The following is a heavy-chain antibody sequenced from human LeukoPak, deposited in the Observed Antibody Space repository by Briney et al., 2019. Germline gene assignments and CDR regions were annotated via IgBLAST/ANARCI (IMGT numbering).Heavy chain of an antibody. V-gene: IGHV4-4*02. D-gene: IGHD2-8*02. CDR3: ARGRDAEYVVYAD. Sequence: PSETLSLTCAVSGGSISTNNWWTWVRQPPGKGLEWIGEIHHSGSTNYNPSLKSRVTISVDKSKNQFSLKLSSVTAADTAVYYCARGRDAEYVVYADWGQGTLVTVSS. CDR1: GGSISTNNW. J-gene: IGHJ4*02. CDR2: IHHSGST.